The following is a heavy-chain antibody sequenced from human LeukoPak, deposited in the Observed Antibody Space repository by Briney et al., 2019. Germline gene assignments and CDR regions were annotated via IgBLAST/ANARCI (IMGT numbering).Heavy chain of an antibody. V-gene: IGHV4-34*01. CDR1: GGSFSDYY. D-gene: IGHD1-26*01. Sequence: PSETLSLTCAVCGGSFSDYYWSWIRQPPGKGLEWIGEINHSGTTNYKPSLKSRVTISVDTSKNQFSLKLTSVTAADTAVYYCASAATSGTYNLDSWGQGTLVTVSS. J-gene: IGHJ4*02. CDR3: ASAATSGTYNLDS. CDR2: INHSGTT.